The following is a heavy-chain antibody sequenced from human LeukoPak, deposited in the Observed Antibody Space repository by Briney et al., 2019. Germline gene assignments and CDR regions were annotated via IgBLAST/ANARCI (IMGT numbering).Heavy chain of an antibody. CDR3: ARRVGSSESSYYFDY. CDR1: GFTFNIYW. CDR2: ISSDGSIT. Sequence: GGSLRLSCAASGFTFNIYWMHWVRQAPGKGLGWVSLISSDGSITSYADSVKGRFTISRDNAKTTVYLQMNSLRVEDTAVYYCARRVGSSESSYYFDYWGQGTLVTVSS. D-gene: IGHD3-22*01. J-gene: IGHJ4*02. V-gene: IGHV3-74*01.